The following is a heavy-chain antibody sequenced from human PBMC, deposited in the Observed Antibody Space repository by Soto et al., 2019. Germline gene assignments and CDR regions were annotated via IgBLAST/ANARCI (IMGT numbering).Heavy chain of an antibody. J-gene: IGHJ4*02. V-gene: IGHV4-34*01. CDR3: ERVPWLEWTIDY. CDR2: INHSGST. CDR1: GGSFSGYY. Sequence: SETLSLTCAVYGGSFSGYYWSWIRQPPGKGLEWIGEINHSGSTNYNPSLKSRVTISVDTSKNQFSLKLSSVTAADTAVYYCERVPWLEWTIDYWSQGTLDTVSS. D-gene: IGHD3-9*01.